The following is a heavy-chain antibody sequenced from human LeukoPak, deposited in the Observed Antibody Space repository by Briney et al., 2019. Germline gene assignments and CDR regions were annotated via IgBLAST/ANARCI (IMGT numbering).Heavy chain of an antibody. CDR2: ISSSSSYI. CDR3: ASGPTRTYVDTAMPHDY. V-gene: IGHV3-21*01. J-gene: IGHJ4*02. Sequence: PGGSLRLSCAASGFTFSSYSMNWVRQAPGKGLEWVSSISSSSSYIYYADSVKGRFTISRDNAKNSLYLQMNSLRAEDTAVYYCASGPTRTYVDTAMPHDYWGQGTLVTVSS. CDR1: GFTFSSYS. D-gene: IGHD5-18*01.